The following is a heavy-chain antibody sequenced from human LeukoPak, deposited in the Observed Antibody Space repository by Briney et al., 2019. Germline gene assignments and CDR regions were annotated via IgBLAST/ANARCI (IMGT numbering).Heavy chain of an antibody. D-gene: IGHD1-26*01. J-gene: IGHJ4*02. CDR2: IWYDGSNK. Sequence: GGSLRLSCAASGFTFSSHGMHWVRQSPGKGLEWVAVIWYDGSNKYYADSVKGRFTIPRDNSKNTLYLQMNSLRAEDTAIYYCAKDSSAYSGSYYDYWGQGTLVTVSS. CDR3: AKDSSAYSGSYYDY. V-gene: IGHV3-33*06. CDR1: GFTFSSHG.